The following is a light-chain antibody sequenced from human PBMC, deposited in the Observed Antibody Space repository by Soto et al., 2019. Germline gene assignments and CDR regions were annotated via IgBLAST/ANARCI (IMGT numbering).Light chain of an antibody. J-gene: IGKJ1*01. V-gene: IGKV1-5*03. CDR2: KAS. CDR1: QRISSW. CDR3: QLYNIPPWT. Sequence: DIQMTQSPSTLSASVGDRVTITCRASQRISSWLAWYQQRPGKVPRLLIYKASTLESGVPSRFSGSVSGTEFTLTISSLQPDDFATYYCQLYNIPPWTFGQGTKVEIK.